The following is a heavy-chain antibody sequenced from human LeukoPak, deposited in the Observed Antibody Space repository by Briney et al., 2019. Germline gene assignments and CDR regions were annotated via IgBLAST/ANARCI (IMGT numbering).Heavy chain of an antibody. Sequence: GGSLRLSCAASGFTFSDYYMSWIRQAPGKGLEWVSGISWNSGSIGYADSVKGRFTISRDNAKNSLYLQMNSLRAEDTAVYYCATYSGYDYDYWGQGTLVTVSS. J-gene: IGHJ4*02. CDR1: GFTFSDYY. CDR2: ISWNSGSI. D-gene: IGHD5-12*01. CDR3: ATYSGYDYDY. V-gene: IGHV3-20*04.